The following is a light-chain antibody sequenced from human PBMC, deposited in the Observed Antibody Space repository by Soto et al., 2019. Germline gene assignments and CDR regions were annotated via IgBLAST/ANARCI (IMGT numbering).Light chain of an antibody. CDR1: QSVSSN. Sequence: EIVMTQSPATLSVSPGERATLSCRASQSVSSNLAWYQHKPGQAPRLLIYGASTRATSIPARFSGSGSGTEFTLTISSLQSEDFAVYYCKKYNNWPPYTFGQGTKLEIK. CDR2: GAS. J-gene: IGKJ2*01. CDR3: KKYNNWPPYT. V-gene: IGKV3-15*01.